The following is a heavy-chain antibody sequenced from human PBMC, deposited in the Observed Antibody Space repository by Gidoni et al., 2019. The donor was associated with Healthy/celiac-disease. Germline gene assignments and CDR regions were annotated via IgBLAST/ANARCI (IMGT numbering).Heavy chain of an antibody. CDR1: GFTFSRYS. Sequence: EVQLVESGGGLVKPGGSLRLSCAASGFTFSRYSMNWVRQAPGKGLEWVSSISSSSSYIYYADSVKGRFTISRDNAKNSLYLQMNSLRAEDTAVYYCARDLASIAAAGTGNWFDPWGQGTLVTVSS. CDR3: ARDLASIAAAGTGNWFDP. CDR2: ISSSSSYI. D-gene: IGHD6-13*01. J-gene: IGHJ5*02. V-gene: IGHV3-21*01.